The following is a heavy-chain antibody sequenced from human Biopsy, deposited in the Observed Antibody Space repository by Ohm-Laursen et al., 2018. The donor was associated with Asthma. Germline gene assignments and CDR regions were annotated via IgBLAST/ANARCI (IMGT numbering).Heavy chain of an antibody. CDR3: AREGGDHLSGYYYYYGMDV. CDR2: ISYDGSNK. V-gene: IGHV3-30*03. Sequence: SLRLSCAAPGFTFSSYGMHWVRQAPGKGLEWVAVISYDGSNKYYADSVKGRFTISRDNSKNTLYLQMNSLRAEDTAVYYCAREGGDHLSGYYYYYGMDVWGQGTTVTVSS. CDR1: GFTFSSYG. J-gene: IGHJ6*02. D-gene: IGHD4-17*01.